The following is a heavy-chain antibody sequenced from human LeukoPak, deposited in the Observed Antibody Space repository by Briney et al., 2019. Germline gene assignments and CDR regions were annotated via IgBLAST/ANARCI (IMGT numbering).Heavy chain of an antibody. Sequence: ASVKVSCKASGYTFTSYYMHWVRQAPGQGLEWMGIINPSGGSTSYAQKFQGRVTMTRDTSTSTVYMELSSLRSEDTAVYYCARGSRAVHPNYYYYYGMDVWGQGTTVTVSS. J-gene: IGHJ6*02. CDR2: INPSGGST. CDR1: GYTFTSYY. CDR3: ARGSRAVHPNYYYYYGMDV. D-gene: IGHD6-6*01. V-gene: IGHV1-46*01.